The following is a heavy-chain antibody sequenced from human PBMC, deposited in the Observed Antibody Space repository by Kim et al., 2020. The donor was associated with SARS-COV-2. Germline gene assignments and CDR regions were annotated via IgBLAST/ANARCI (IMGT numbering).Heavy chain of an antibody. CDR2: IKQDGSEK. J-gene: IGHJ6*03. CDR3: ARDRRDDFWSGLPYYMDV. Sequence: GGSLRLSCAASGFTFSSYWMSWVRQAPRKGLEWVANIKQDGSEKYYVDSVKGRFTISRDNAKNSLYLQMNSLRAEDTAVYYCARDRRDDFWSGLPYYMDVWGKGTTVTVSS. CDR1: GFTFSSYW. D-gene: IGHD3-3*01. V-gene: IGHV3-7*01.